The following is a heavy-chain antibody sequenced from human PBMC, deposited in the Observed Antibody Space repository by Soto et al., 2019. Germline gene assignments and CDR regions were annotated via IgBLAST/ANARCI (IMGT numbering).Heavy chain of an antibody. V-gene: IGHV3-48*01. CDR2: ISVTSTTI. Sequence: PGGSLRLSCAASGFTFSTFGMNWVRQAPGKGLEWISYISVTSTTIHYADPVKGRFAISRDNAKNSLYLEMDSLRVEDTAVYYCARDGAMTGVFDYWGPGTLVTVSS. CDR3: ARDGAMTGVFDY. CDR1: GFTFSTFG. J-gene: IGHJ4*02. D-gene: IGHD3-9*01.